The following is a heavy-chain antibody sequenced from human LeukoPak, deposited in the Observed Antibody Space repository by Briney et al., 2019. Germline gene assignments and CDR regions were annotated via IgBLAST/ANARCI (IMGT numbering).Heavy chain of an antibody. Sequence: PGGSLRLSCAASGFTFSSYWMSWVRQAPGRGLEWVANIKQDGSEKYYVDSVKGRFTISRDNAKNSLYLQMNSLRAEDTAPYYCAKSVAIYFYYGLDVWGQGTKVTVSS. CDR3: AKSVAIYFYYGLDV. V-gene: IGHV3-7*03. J-gene: IGHJ6*02. CDR1: GFTFSSYW. CDR2: IKQDGSEK. D-gene: IGHD3-3*01.